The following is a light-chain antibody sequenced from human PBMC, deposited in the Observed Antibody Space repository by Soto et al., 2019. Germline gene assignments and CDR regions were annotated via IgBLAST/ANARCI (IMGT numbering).Light chain of an antibody. Sequence: DIQMTQSPSSLSASVGDEVTITCRASQTIMTYLNWYQLKPGKPPRLLIYAGSSLQSGVPSRFSGSGSGTDFTLTINSLQPEDFATYYCQQAASFPITFGQGTRLEIK. J-gene: IGKJ5*01. CDR1: QTIMTY. CDR3: QQAASFPIT. V-gene: IGKV1-39*01. CDR2: AGS.